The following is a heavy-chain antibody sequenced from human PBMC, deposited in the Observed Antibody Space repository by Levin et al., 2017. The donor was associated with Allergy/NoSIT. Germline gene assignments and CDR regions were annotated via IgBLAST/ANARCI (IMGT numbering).Heavy chain of an antibody. Sequence: PSETLSLTCTVSGGSISTYYWTWIRQPPGKGLEWIGYIYHSGSSNYNPSLKSRATISIGTSRNQFSLKLTSVTTADTAVYYCARGTYYYYDSSGYLFWVDPWGQGTLVTVSS. CDR1: GGSISTYY. J-gene: IGHJ5*02. CDR2: IYHSGSS. CDR3: ARGTYYYYDSSGYLFWVDP. D-gene: IGHD3-22*01. V-gene: IGHV4-59*01.